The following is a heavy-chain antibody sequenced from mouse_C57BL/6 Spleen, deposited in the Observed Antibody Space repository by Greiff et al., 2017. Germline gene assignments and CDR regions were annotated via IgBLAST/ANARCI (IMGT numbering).Heavy chain of an antibody. CDR2: INPGSGGT. Sequence: QVQLKQSGAELVRPGTSVKVSCKASGYAFTNYLIEWVKQRPGQGLEWIGVINPGSGGTNYNEKFTGKATLTADKSSSTAYMQLSRLTSEASAVXVGARGGTTVVARYFDVWGTGTTVTVSS. V-gene: IGHV1-54*01. CDR1: GYAFTNYL. CDR3: ARGGTTVVARYFDV. D-gene: IGHD1-1*01. J-gene: IGHJ1*03.